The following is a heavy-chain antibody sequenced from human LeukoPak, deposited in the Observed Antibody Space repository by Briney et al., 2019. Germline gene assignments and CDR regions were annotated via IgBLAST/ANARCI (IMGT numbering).Heavy chain of an antibody. CDR3: ASRIRPSYYDSSGYYIPFDY. CDR2: IIPIFGTA. Sequence: SVKVSCKASGGTFSSYAISWVRQAPGQGLERMGGIIPIFGTANYAQKFQGRVTITADESTSTAYMELSSLRSEDTAVYYCASRIRPSYYDSSGYYIPFDYWGQGTLVTVSS. D-gene: IGHD3-22*01. J-gene: IGHJ4*02. V-gene: IGHV1-69*13. CDR1: GGTFSSYA.